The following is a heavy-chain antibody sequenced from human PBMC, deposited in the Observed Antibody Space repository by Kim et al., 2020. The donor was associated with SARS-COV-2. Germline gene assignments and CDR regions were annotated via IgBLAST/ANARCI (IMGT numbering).Heavy chain of an antibody. CDR1: NGSISSTSYY. V-gene: IGHV4-39*01. CDR3: ARQGFKVGYGMDV. D-gene: IGHD1-26*01. J-gene: IGHJ6*02. CDR2: INYSGST. Sequence: SETLSLTCTASNGSISSTSYYWGWLRRPPGKGLEWIGSINYSGSTNYNPSLKSRVTLSVDTSKNQFALTQSSVSAADTAVYYCARQGFKVGYGMDVWGQGTAVTVSS.